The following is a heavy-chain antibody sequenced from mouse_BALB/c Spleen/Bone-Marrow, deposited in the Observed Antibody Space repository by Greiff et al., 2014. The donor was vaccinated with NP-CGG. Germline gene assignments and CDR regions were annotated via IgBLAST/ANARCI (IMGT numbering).Heavy chain of an antibody. V-gene: IGHV1S130*01. CDR1: GFTFTSSW. D-gene: IGHD2-14*01. CDR3: ARSYRFWYFDV. CDR2: IHPNSGNT. J-gene: IGHJ1*01. Sequence: VQLQQSGSVLVRPGTSVNLSCKASGFTFTSSWMHWAKQRPGQGLEWIGDIHPNSGNTYYNEKFKGKATLTVDSSSCTAYVDLSSLTSEDSAVYFCARSYRFWYFDVWGAGTTVTVSS.